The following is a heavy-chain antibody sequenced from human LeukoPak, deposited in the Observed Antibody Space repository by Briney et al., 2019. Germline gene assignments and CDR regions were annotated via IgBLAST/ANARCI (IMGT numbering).Heavy chain of an antibody. CDR2: IYPGDSDT. J-gene: IGHJ4*02. V-gene: IGHV5-51*01. Sequence: GESLKISCKGSGYSFTSYWIGWVRQMPGKGLEWMGIIYPGDSDTRYSPSFQGQVTISADKSISTAYLQWSSLKASDTAMYYCARHSCNGSSWETRRKAEIAYWNQVTMVNVYS. CDR1: GYSFTSYW. D-gene: IGHD6-13*01. CDR3: ARHSCNGSSWETRRKAEIAY.